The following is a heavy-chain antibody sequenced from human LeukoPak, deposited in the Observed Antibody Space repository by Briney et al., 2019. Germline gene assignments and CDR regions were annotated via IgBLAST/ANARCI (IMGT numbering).Heavy chain of an antibody. J-gene: IGHJ6*02. D-gene: IGHD3-10*01. V-gene: IGHV3-23*01. CDR3: ARSSMWFGELSYYYGMDV. Sequence: GGSLRLSCAASGFTFSSYSMNWVRQAPGKGLEWVSGISGSGGITYYGDSVKGRFTISRDNSKNTLYLQMNSLRAEDTAVYYCARSSMWFGELSYYYGMDVWGQGTTVTVSS. CDR1: GFTFSSYS. CDR2: ISGSGGIT.